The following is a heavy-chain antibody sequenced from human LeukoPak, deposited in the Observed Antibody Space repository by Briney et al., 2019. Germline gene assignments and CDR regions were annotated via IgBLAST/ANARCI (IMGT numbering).Heavy chain of an antibody. J-gene: IGHJ4*02. V-gene: IGHV5-51*01. CDR1: GYSFTSYW. Sequence: HGESLKISCKGSGYSFTSYWIGWVRQMPGKGLEWMGIIYPGDSDTTYSPSFQGQVTISVDKSINTAYLQWSTLKASDTAMYYCARRVNSGYYFDYWAQGTLVTVSS. CDR3: ARRVNSGYYFDY. CDR2: IYPGDSDT. D-gene: IGHD3-22*01.